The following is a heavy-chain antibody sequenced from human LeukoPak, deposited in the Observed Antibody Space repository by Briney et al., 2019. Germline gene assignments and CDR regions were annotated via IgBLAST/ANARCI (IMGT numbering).Heavy chain of an antibody. CDR3: ARGGDCSGGSCQHNWFDP. CDR1: GYTFTGYY. D-gene: IGHD2-15*01. Sequence: ASVKVSCKASGYTFTGYYMHWVRQAPGQGLEWMGRINPNSGGTNYAQKFQGRVTMTRDTSISTAYMELSRLRSYDTAVYYCARGGDCSGGSCQHNWFDPWGQGTLVTVSS. CDR2: INPNSGGT. J-gene: IGHJ5*02. V-gene: IGHV1-2*06.